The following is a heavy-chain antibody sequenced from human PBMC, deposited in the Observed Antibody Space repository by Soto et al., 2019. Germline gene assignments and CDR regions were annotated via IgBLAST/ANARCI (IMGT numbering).Heavy chain of an antibody. V-gene: IGHV1-18*01. CDR3: AREQIVGATPRDYYYGMDV. J-gene: IGHJ6*02. Sequence: ASVKVSCKASGYTFTSYGISWVRQAPGQGLEWMGWISAYNGNTNYAQKLQGRVTMTTDTSTSTAYMELRSLRSDDTAVYYCAREQIVGATPRDYYYGMDVWGQGTTVTVSS. D-gene: IGHD1-26*01. CDR1: GYTFTSYG. CDR2: ISAYNGNT.